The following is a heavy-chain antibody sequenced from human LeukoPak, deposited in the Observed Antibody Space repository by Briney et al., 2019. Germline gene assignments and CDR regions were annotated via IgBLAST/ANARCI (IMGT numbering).Heavy chain of an antibody. CDR3: ARQMKVVGCDSSGYSTDGGVDY. J-gene: IGHJ4*02. V-gene: IGHV5-51*01. D-gene: IGHD3-22*01. CDR1: GYSFTSYW. CDR2: IYPGDSDT. Sequence: PGESLKISCKGSGYSFTSYWIGWVREIPGKGLEWVGIIYPGDSDTRYSPSFQGQVTISADKSISTAYLQWSSLKASDAAMYYCARQMKVVGCDSSGYSTDGGVDYWGQGTLVTVSS.